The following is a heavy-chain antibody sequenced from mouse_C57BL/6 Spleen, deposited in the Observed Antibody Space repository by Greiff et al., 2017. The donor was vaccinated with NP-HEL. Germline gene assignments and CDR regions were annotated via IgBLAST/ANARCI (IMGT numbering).Heavy chain of an antibody. CDR1: GYTFTGYW. D-gene: IGHD1-1*01. CDR3: ATCYIFCVYY. CDR2: ILPVSGST. Sequence: QVQLQQSGAELMKPGASVKLSCKASGYTFTGYWIEWVKQRPGHGLEWIGEILPVSGSTNYNEKFKGKATLTADTSSNTAYMQLSSLTTEDSAIYYCATCYIFCVYYWGQGTSVTVSS. V-gene: IGHV1-9*01. J-gene: IGHJ4*01.